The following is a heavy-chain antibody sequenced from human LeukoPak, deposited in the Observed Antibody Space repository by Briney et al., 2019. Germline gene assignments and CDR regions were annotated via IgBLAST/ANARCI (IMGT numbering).Heavy chain of an antibody. CDR2: INPNSGDT. CDR3: AKNPYEYYFDY. CDR1: GYTLTGCY. J-gene: IGHJ4*02. D-gene: IGHD5-12*01. Sequence: GASVKVSCKASGYTLTGCYMHWLRQAPGQGLEWMGWINPNSGDTNYAQKFQGRVTMTRDTSISTAYMELSRLTSDDTAVYYCAKNPYEYYFDYWGQGTLVTVSS. V-gene: IGHV1-2*02.